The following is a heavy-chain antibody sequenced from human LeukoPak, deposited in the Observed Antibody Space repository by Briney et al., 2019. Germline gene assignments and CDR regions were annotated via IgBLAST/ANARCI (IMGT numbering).Heavy chain of an antibody. J-gene: IGHJ1*01. Sequence: GGSLRLSCAASEFIFRSYDMHWVRQAPGKGLEWVAFISYDGSNEYYADSVKGRFTISRDNSENTLYLQMNSLRAEDTAVYYRAKDLSPAYFHHWGQGTLVTVSS. CDR3: AKDLSPAYFHH. D-gene: IGHD2/OR15-2a*01. V-gene: IGHV3-30*02. CDR1: EFIFRSYD. CDR2: ISYDGSNE.